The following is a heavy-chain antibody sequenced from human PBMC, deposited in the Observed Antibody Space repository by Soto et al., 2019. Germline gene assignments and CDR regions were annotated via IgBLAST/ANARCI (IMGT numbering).Heavy chain of an antibody. J-gene: IGHJ4*02. Sequence: GGSLGLSCSAPGFTFSRFSLSWVRQAPGRGLEWVSVISGSGGSTYYPDSVKGRFTISRDNSKNTLYLQMNSLRAEDTAIYYCAKDRGAAADHFDYWGQGTLVTVSS. CDR1: GFTFSRFS. V-gene: IGHV3-23*01. CDR2: ISGSGGST. D-gene: IGHD6-13*01. CDR3: AKDRGAAADHFDY.